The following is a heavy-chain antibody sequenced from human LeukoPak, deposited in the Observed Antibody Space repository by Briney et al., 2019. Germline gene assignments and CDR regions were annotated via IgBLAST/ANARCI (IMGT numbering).Heavy chain of an antibody. V-gene: IGHV1-46*01. CDR2: INPSGGST. Sequence: GASVKVSCKASGYTFTSYYMHWVRQAPGEGLEWMGIINPSGGSTSYAQKFQGRVTMTRDTSTSTVYMELSSLRSEDTAVYYCARAAALHYFDYWGQGTLVTVSS. CDR3: ARAAALHYFDY. J-gene: IGHJ4*02. CDR1: GYTFTSYY. D-gene: IGHD6-13*01.